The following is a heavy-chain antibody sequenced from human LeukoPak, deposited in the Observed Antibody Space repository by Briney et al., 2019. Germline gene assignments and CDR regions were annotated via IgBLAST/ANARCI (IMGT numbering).Heavy chain of an antibody. Sequence: GRSLRLSCAASGFTFDNYAMNWVRQVPGKGLEWISLISWNSGTIGYADSMKGRFTISRDNANNFLYLQMNSLRAEDTALYYCARGVAKFYGDCPHFDYWGQGTLVTVSS. CDR3: ARGVAKFYGDCPHFDY. D-gene: IGHD4-17*01. CDR2: ISWNSGTI. V-gene: IGHV3-9*01. J-gene: IGHJ4*02. CDR1: GFTFDNYA.